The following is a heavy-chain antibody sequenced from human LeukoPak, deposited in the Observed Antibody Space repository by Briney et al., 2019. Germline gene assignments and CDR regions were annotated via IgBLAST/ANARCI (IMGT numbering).Heavy chain of an antibody. CDR2: IYYSGTI. CDR1: GGSITSHY. J-gene: IGHJ5*02. V-gene: IGHV4-59*11. D-gene: IGHD4-11*01. Sequence: PSETLSLTCTVSGGSITSHYWNWIRQTPGKGREWIGYIYYSGTIKYNPSLKSRVTISLDTSKNQFSLNLASVTAADTAVYYCARGEDYKSSRFDPWGQGTLVTVSS. CDR3: ARGEDYKSSRFDP.